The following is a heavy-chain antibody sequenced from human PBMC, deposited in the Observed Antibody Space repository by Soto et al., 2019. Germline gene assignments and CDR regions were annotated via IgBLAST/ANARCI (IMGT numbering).Heavy chain of an antibody. Sequence: TLSLTCTVSGASISGFYWSWIRKSAGKGLEWIGRIYATGTTDYNPSLKSRVMMSVDTSKKQFSLKLRSVTAADTAVYYCVRDGTKTLRDWFDPWGQGISVTVSS. CDR1: GASISGFY. CDR2: IYATGTT. J-gene: IGHJ5*02. V-gene: IGHV4-4*07. D-gene: IGHD1-1*01. CDR3: VRDGTKTLRDWFDP.